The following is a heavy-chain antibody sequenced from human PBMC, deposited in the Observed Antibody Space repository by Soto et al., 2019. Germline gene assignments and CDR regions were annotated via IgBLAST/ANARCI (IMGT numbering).Heavy chain of an antibody. J-gene: IGHJ4*02. CDR2: ICYSGST. V-gene: IGHV4-31*03. D-gene: IGHD6-13*01. CDR1: GGSITNGDYY. CDR3: ARIKGGAAGNFDY. Sequence: TLSLTCTVSGGSITNGDYYWSWIHQHPGKGLEWIGYICYSGSTYYNQSLQRRVPISVDTSKNQFSLKLSSVTAADTAVYYCARIKGGAAGNFDYWGQGTLVTVSS.